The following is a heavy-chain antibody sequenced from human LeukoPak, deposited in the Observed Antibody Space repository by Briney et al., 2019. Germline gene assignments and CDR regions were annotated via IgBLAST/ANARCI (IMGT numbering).Heavy chain of an antibody. Sequence: QTGGSLRLSCAASGFTFSSYAMNWVRQAPGKGLEWVSHISGSGISTYYADSVKGRFTFSRDNSKNTLYLQMNSLRAEDTAVCYCAKDRSIAAGDDAFDIWGQGTMVTVSS. J-gene: IGHJ3*02. CDR2: ISGSGIST. CDR1: GFTFSSYA. V-gene: IGHV3-23*01. D-gene: IGHD6-13*01. CDR3: AKDRSIAAGDDAFDI.